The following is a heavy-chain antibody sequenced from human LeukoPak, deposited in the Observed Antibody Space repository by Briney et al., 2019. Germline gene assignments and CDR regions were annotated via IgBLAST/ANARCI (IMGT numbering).Heavy chain of an antibody. CDR3: ARDRRIVVVTTGAFDI. D-gene: IGHD3-22*01. J-gene: IGHJ3*02. Sequence: GGSLRLSCAASGFTFDDYGMSWVRHAPGKGLEWVSGINWNGGSTVYADSVKGRFTISRDNAKNSLYLQMNSLRAEDTALYYCARDRRIVVVTTGAFDIWGQGTMVTVSS. CDR2: INWNGGST. V-gene: IGHV3-20*04. CDR1: GFTFDDYG.